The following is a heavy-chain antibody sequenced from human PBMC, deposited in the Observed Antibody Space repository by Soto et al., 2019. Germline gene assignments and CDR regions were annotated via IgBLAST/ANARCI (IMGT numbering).Heavy chain of an antibody. CDR1: GFTFDDYA. CDR2: ISWNSGSI. Sequence: EVQLVESGGGLVQPGRSLRLSCAASGFTFDDYAMHWVRQAPGKGLEWVSGISWNSGSIGYADSVKGRFTISRDNAKNSLYLQMNSLRAEDTALYYCAKGGEHFCSSYYYYYYMDVWGKGTTVTVSS. J-gene: IGHJ6*03. V-gene: IGHV3-9*01. CDR3: AKGGEHFCSSYYYYYYMDV. D-gene: IGHD3-3*02.